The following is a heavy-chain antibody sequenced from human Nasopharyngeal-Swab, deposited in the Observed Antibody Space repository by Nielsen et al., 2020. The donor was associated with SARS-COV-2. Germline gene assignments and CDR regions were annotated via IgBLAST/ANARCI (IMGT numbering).Heavy chain of an antibody. D-gene: IGHD6-19*01. V-gene: IGHV3-30*03. J-gene: IGHJ6*02. CDR3: ARDIGHSSGWYSYYSYGMDV. CDR1: GVTFGYYG. Sequence: GGSLRLSCAASGVTFGYYGMHWVRQAPGKGLEWVAVISYDGSKKYYVDSVKGRLTISRDNSKNTLYLQMNSLRAEDTAVYYCARDIGHSSGWYSYYSYGMDVWGQGTTVTVSS. CDR2: ISYDGSKK.